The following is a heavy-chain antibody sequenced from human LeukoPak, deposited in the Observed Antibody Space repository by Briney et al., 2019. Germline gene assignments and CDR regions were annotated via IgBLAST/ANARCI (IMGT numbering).Heavy chain of an antibody. D-gene: IGHD3-22*01. J-gene: IGHJ4*02. CDR1: GYTFTGYY. V-gene: IGHV1-2*02. Sequence: EASVKVSCKASGYTFTGYYMHWVRQAPGQGLEWMGWINPNSGGTNYAQKFQGRVTMTRDTSISTAYMELSRLRSDDTAVYYCARDGYYDSSGYYSNYWGQGTLVTVSS. CDR3: ARDGYYDSSGYYSNY. CDR2: INPNSGGT.